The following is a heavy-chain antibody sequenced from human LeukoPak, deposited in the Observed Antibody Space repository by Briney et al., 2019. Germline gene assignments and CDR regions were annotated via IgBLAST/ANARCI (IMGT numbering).Heavy chain of an antibody. CDR2: INAVNGNT. Sequence: ASVKVSCKASGYTFTSYNMHWVRQAPGQGLEWMGWINAVNGNTKYPHKFQGRITLTRDTSASTAYMELGSLRSEDTGVYYCERASGLAVAGTGDWGKRTPVSV. J-gene: IGHJ4*02. CDR1: GYTFTSYN. D-gene: IGHD6-19*01. V-gene: IGHV1-3*01. CDR3: ERASGLAVAGTGD.